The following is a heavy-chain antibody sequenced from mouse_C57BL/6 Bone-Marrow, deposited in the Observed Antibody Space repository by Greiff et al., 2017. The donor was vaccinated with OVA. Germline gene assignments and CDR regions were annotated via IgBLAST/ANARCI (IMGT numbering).Heavy chain of an antibody. CDR2: ISDGGSYT. D-gene: IGHD2-4*01. Sequence: EVLLVESGGGLVKPGGSLKLSCAASGFTFSSYAMSWVRQTPEKRLEWVATISDGGSYTNYPDNVKGRFTISRDNAKNNLYLQMSHLKSEDTAMYYCASPYDYTWFAYWGQGTLVTVSA. CDR1: GFTFSSYA. J-gene: IGHJ3*01. V-gene: IGHV5-4*01. CDR3: ASPYDYTWFAY.